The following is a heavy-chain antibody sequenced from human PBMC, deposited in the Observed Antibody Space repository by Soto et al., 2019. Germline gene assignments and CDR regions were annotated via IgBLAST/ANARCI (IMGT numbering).Heavy chain of an antibody. D-gene: IGHD3-22*01. CDR3: PSPTHHYYDSSGYYPYDY. V-gene: IGHV1-69*13. CDR1: GGTFSSYA. CDR2: IIPIFGTA. Sequence: SVKVSCKASGGTFSSYAISWVRQAPGQGLEWMGGIIPIFGTANYAQKFQGRVTITADESTSTAYMELSSLRSEDTAVYYCPSPTHHYYDSSGYYPYDYWGQGTLVTVSS. J-gene: IGHJ4*02.